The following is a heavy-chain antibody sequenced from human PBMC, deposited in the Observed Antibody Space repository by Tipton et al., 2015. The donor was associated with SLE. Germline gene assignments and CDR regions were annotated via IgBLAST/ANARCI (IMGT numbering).Heavy chain of an antibody. V-gene: IGHV5-51*03. J-gene: IGHJ5*02. CDR2: IYPGDSDT. D-gene: IGHD2-8*02. CDR3: ARLQGYCPCGSSEVDCNWFDP. Sequence: QLVQSGAAVKKPGESLKMSCKTSGYSFTNYWIGWVRQMPGKGLEWMGIIYPGDSDTRYSPSFQGQVTISADKSISTAYLQWSSLKASDTAVYYCARLQGYCPCGSSEVDCNWFDPWGQGTLVTVSS. CDR1: GYSFTNYW.